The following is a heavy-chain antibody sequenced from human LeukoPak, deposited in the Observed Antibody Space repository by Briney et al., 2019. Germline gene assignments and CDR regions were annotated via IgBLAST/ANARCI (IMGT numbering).Heavy chain of an antibody. CDR1: GDTFTTYD. Sequence: ASVKVSCNISGDTFTTYDINWVRQATGQGLEWMGWMNPKSGNTVYAQKFQGRLTLTRGISISTAYMELSSLRSEDTAVCFCARAITIFDYYYMDVWGKGTTVTVSS. D-gene: IGHD3-3*01. J-gene: IGHJ6*03. CDR2: MNPKSGNT. V-gene: IGHV1-8*01. CDR3: ARAITIFDYYYMDV.